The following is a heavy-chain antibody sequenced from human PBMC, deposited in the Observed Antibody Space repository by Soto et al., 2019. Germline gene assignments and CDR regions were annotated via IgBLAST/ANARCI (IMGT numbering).Heavy chain of an antibody. CDR1: GYTFTSYG. D-gene: IGHD3-22*01. Sequence: QVQLVQSGAEVKKPGASVKVSCKASGYTFTSYGISWVRQAPGQGLEWMGWISAYNGNTNYAQKLQGRVTMTTDTSTSTAYMELRSLISDDTAVYYCAGSRPYYYDSSGYPEFDYWGQGTLVTVSS. J-gene: IGHJ4*02. CDR3: AGSRPYYYDSSGYPEFDY. V-gene: IGHV1-18*01. CDR2: ISAYNGNT.